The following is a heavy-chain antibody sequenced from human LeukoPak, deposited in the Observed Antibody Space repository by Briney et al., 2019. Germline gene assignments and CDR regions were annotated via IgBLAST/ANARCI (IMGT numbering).Heavy chain of an antibody. CDR3: ARDQTMVRGVNDY. D-gene: IGHD3-10*01. CDR1: GFTFSIAT. V-gene: IGHV3-21*01. Sequence: GGSLRLSCAASGFTFSIATMTWVRQAPGKGLEWVSSISSSSSYIYYADSVKGRFTISRDNAKNSLYLQMNSLRAEDTAVYYCARDQTMVRGVNDYWGQGTLVTVSS. J-gene: IGHJ4*02. CDR2: ISSSSSYI.